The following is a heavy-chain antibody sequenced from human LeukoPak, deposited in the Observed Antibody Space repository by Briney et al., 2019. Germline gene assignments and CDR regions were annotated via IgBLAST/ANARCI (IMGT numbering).Heavy chain of an antibody. Sequence: XSLRLSCAASGFTFRNYWMHWVRQAPGKGLVWASRINSDGSNTNYADSVKGRFTISRDNGKNTLYLQMNSLRAEDTAVYYCAKDRWVVNNAFDIWGQGTMVTVSS. CDR1: GFTFRNYW. CDR2: INSDGSNT. CDR3: AKDRWVVNNAFDI. D-gene: IGHD2-21*01. J-gene: IGHJ3*02. V-gene: IGHV3-74*01.